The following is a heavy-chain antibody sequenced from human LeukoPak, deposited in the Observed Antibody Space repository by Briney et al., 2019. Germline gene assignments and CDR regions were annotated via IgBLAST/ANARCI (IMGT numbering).Heavy chain of an antibody. CDR1: GGTFSSYA. D-gene: IGHD3-10*01. J-gene: IGHJ6*03. CDR3: ARVVPNYYYYMDV. Sequence: VKVSCKASGGTFSSYAISWVRQAPGQGLEWMGGIIPIFGTANYAQKFQGRVTVTTDESTSTAYMELSSLRSEDTAVYYCARVVPNYYYYMDVWGKGTTVTVSS. CDR2: IIPIFGTA. V-gene: IGHV1-69*13.